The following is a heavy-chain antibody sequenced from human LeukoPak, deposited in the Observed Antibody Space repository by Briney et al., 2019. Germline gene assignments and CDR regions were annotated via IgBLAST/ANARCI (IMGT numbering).Heavy chain of an antibody. CDR3: ARGGNGWYFDL. V-gene: IGHV4-34*01. D-gene: IGHD1-14*01. Sequence: KPSETLSLTCAVQGASLRGSYWSWIRQPPGKGLQWIGQIDHSGSTHSIPSLKSRVTISLDTSQSQVSLKVNSVTAADTAVYFCARGGNGWYFDLWGRGTLVTVSS. CDR2: IDHSGST. J-gene: IGHJ2*01. CDR1: GASLRGSY.